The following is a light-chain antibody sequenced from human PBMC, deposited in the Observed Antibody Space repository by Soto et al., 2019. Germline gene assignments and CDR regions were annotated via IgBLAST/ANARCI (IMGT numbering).Light chain of an antibody. J-gene: IGKJ1*01. V-gene: IGKV1-5*01. Sequence: DIQMTQSPSTLSASVGDILTITGRASQSISSWLVWYQQKPGKAPKLLIYDDSSLESGDPSRFSGSGSGTEVTRTMSSLQAADFPTYYGQQSPATFRPGTKVELK. CDR1: QSISSW. CDR3: QQSPAT. CDR2: DDS.